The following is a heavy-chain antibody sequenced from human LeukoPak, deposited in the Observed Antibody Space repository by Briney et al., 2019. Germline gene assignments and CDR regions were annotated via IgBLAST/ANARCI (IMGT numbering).Heavy chain of an antibody. CDR2: INPNSGGT. CDR1: GYTFTGYY. Sequence: GASVKVSCKASGYTFTGYYMHWVRQAPGQGLEWMGWINPNSGGTNYAQKFQGRVTMTRDTSISTAYMELSRLRSDDTAVYYCARDRSGHDLNWFDPWGQGTLVTVSS. J-gene: IGHJ5*02. V-gene: IGHV1-2*02. D-gene: IGHD5-12*01. CDR3: ARDRSGHDLNWFDP.